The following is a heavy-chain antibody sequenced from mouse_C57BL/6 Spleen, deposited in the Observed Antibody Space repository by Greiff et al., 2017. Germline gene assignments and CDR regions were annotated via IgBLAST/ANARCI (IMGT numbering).Heavy chain of an antibody. D-gene: IGHD1-1*01. Sequence: QVHVKQSGAELVRPGASVTLSCKASGYTFTDYEMHWVKQTPVHGLEWIGAIDPEPGGTAYNQKFKGKAILTADKSSSTAYMELRSLTSEDSAVXYCTRSYYYGSSYYYAMDSGGHGTSGTVSS. CDR2: IDPEPGGT. CDR1: GYTFTDYE. V-gene: IGHV1-15*01. J-gene: IGHJ4*01. CDR3: TRSYYYGSSYYYAMDS.